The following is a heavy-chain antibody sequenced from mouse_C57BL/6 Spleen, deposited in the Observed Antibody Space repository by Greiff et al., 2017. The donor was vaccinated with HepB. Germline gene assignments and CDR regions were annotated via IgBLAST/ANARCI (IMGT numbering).Heavy chain of an antibody. CDR3: ARQELTGSVAY. D-gene: IGHD4-1*01. J-gene: IGHJ3*01. V-gene: IGHV1-4*01. Sequence: QVQLQQSGAELARPGASVKMSCKASGYTFTSYTMHWVKQRPGQGLEWIGYINPSSGYTKYNQKFKDKATLTADKSSSTAYMQLSSLTSEDSAVYYCARQELTGSVAYWGQGTLGTVSA. CDR1: GYTFTSYT. CDR2: INPSSGYT.